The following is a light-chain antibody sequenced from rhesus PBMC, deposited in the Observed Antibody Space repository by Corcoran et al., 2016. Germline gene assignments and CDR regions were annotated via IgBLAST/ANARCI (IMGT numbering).Light chain of an antibody. J-gene: IGKJ3*01. V-gene: IGKV2-78*01. CDR2: EVS. CDR1: QSLLHSNGYTY. Sequence: DIVMTQTPLSLSVTPGEPASISCRSSQSLLHSNGYTYLHWYLQKPGQSPQLLISEVSNRASGVPDRFSGSGSGTDFTLKISRVEAEDVGVYYCEQTLQTPFTFGPGTKLDIK. CDR3: EQTLQTPFT.